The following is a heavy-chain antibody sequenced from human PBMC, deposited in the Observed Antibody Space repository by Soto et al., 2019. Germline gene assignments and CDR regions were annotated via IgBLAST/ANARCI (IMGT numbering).Heavy chain of an antibody. CDR2: INPNNGGT. J-gene: IGHJ4*02. D-gene: IGHD1-26*01. V-gene: IGHV1-2*02. CDR1: GYTFTGYY. CDR3: ARDLPIVGTTTWDY. Sequence: QVQLVQSRAEVKKSGASVMVSCKASGYTFTGYYIHWVRQAPGQGLEWMGWINPNNGGTDYVQKFQGRVSMTRNTSITTVYMELSRLRSDDTAVYYCARDLPIVGTTTWDYWGQGTLVTVSS.